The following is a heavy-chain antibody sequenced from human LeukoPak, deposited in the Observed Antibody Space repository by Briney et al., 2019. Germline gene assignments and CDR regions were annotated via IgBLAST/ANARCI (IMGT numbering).Heavy chain of an antibody. CDR1: GFTFSSYA. CDR3: AKLGAAGGTYYMDV. D-gene: IGHD6-13*01. Sequence: PGGSLRLSCAASGFTFSSYAMSWVCQAPGKGLECVSPISGSGGSTSYADSVKGRFTISRDNSKNTLFLQMNSLRADDTAIYYCAKLGAAGGTYYMDVWGKGTTVTVSS. J-gene: IGHJ6*03. CDR2: ISGSGGST. V-gene: IGHV3-23*01.